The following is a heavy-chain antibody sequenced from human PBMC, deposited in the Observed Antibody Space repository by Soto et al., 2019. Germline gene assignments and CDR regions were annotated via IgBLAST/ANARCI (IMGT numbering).Heavy chain of an antibody. CDR1: GDTFSSYG. Sequence: QVQLVQSGAEVKKPGSSVKVSCKVSGDTFSSYGISWVRQAPGQGLEWMGGIIPMSGTANYSQKFQGRVTITADEPTTAAYMELSSLRSEDTAGYLCVRAHGYWTSRSCDRDYYYYGMAVGGQGTTVTVSS. J-gene: IGHJ6*02. V-gene: IGHV1-69*01. CDR2: IIPMSGTA. D-gene: IGHD2-2*03. CDR3: VRAHGYWTSRSCDRDYYYYGMAV.